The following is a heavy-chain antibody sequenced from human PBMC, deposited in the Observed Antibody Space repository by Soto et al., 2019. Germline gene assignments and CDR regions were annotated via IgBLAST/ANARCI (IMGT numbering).Heavy chain of an antibody. J-gene: IGHJ3*02. CDR2: ISGSSSSI. CDR1: GFTFSSYS. V-gene: IGHV3-48*01. D-gene: IGHD6-6*01. Sequence: EVQLVESGGGLVQPGGSLRLSCAASGFTFSSYSMNWVRQAPGKGLEWVSYISGSSSSIHYADSVRGRFTISRDNAKNSLYLQMNSLRAEDTAVYYCATDRVWALDIWGQGTMVTVSS. CDR3: ATDRVWALDI.